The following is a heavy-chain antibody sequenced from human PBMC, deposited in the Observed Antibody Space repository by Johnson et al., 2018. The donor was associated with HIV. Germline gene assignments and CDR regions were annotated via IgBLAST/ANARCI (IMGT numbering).Heavy chain of an antibody. CDR1: GFTFGSYG. CDR3: AREFGQASSVAFDI. V-gene: IGHV3-30*03. CDR2: IADDGRNE. J-gene: IGHJ3*02. D-gene: IGHD3/OR15-3a*01. Sequence: QVQLVESGGGVVQPGTSLRLACAAPGFTFGSYGMHWVRQAPGKGLEWVAPIADDGRNEYYGDSVKGRFSISRDNSKKKLYLQMNSLRPEDTAVYYCAREFGQASSVAFDIWGQGTMVTLSS.